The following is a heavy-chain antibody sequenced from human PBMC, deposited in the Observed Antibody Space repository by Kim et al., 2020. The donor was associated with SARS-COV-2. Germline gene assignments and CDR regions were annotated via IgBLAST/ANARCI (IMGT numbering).Heavy chain of an antibody. CDR1: GFTFSSYA. Sequence: GGSLRLSCAASGFTFSSYAMSWVRQAPGKGLEWVSAISGSGGSTYYADSVKGRFTISRDNSKNTLYLQMNSLRAEDTAVYYCANVPVVRGVIIFDPWGQGTLVTVSS. CDR3: ANVPVVRGVIIFDP. CDR2: ISGSGGST. D-gene: IGHD3-10*01. V-gene: IGHV3-23*01. J-gene: IGHJ5*02.